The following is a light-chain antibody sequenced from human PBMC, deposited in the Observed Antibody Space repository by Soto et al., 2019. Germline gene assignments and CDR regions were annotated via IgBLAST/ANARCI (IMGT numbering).Light chain of an antibody. CDR2: GTS. CDR1: QNIRGF. CDR3: QQSFSNYLA. Sequence: DIVMTQSPLALSASVGDRVTITCRASQNIRGFLHWYQQKPGKAPKLLIYGTSNLESGVPSRFGGSGSGTDFTLTISGLQLEDFATYYCQQSFSNYLAFGGLTKVDIK. J-gene: IGKJ4*01. V-gene: IGKV1-39*01.